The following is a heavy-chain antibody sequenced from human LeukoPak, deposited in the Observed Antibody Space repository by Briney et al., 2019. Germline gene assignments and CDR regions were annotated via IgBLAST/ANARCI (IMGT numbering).Heavy chain of an antibody. CDR2: IYYSGST. V-gene: IGHV4-61*01. J-gene: IGHJ4*02. D-gene: IGHD3-10*01. Sequence: SETLSLTCTVSGGSISSGSYYWSWIRQPPGKGLEWIGYIYYSGSTNYNPSLKSRVTISVDTSKNQFSLKLSSVTAADTAVYYCARIRAVRGVNFYYFDYWGQGTLVTVSS. CDR1: GGSISSGSYY. CDR3: ARIRAVRGVNFYYFDY.